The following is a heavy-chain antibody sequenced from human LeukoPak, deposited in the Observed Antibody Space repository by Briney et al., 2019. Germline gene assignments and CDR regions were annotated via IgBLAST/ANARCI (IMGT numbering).Heavy chain of an antibody. D-gene: IGHD2-15*01. CDR2: ISGSGGST. CDR1: GFTFSSYW. V-gene: IGHV3-23*01. Sequence: PGGSLRLXCAASGFTFSSYWMSWVRQAPGKGLEWVSAISGSGGSTYYADSVKGRFTISRDNSKNTLYLQMSSLRADDTAVYYCAKDRSYTPYYFDYWGQGTLVTVSS. J-gene: IGHJ4*02. CDR3: AKDRSYTPYYFDY.